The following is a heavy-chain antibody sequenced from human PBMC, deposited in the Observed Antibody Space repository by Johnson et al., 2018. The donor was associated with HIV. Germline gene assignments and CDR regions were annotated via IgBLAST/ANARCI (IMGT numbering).Heavy chain of an antibody. V-gene: IGHV3-7*01. CDR3: AKDGAMAFDI. D-gene: IGHD2-2*01. CDR1: GFTSSSYW. J-gene: IGHJ3*02. CDR2: IKQDGSEK. Sequence: VQLVESGGGLVQPGGSLRLSCAASGFTSSSYWMSWVRQAPGKGLEWVANIKQDGSEKYYVDSVKGRFTISRDNAKNSLYLQMNSLRAEDTAVYYCAKDGAMAFDIWGQGTMVTVSS.